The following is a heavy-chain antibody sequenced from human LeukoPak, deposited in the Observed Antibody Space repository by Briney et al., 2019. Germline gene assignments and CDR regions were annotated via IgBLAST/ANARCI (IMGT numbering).Heavy chain of an antibody. J-gene: IGHJ6*02. CDR1: GFTFSSYA. CDR3: ARKQSGQVCGMDV. Sequence: GGSLRLSCAASGFTFSSYAMSWVRQAPGKGLEWVSVISGSGGSTYYADSVKGRSTIFRDNSKNTLYLQMNGLRADDTAVYYCARKQSGQVCGMDVWGQGTTVTVSS. D-gene: IGHD1/OR15-1a*01. V-gene: IGHV3-23*01. CDR2: ISGSGGST.